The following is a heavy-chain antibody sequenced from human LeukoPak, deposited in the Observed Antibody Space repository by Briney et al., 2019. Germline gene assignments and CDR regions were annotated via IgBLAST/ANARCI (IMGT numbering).Heavy chain of an antibody. CDR2: TSSSDSGK. D-gene: IGHD3-10*01. CDR3: AKDDAWLRFGE. CDR1: GFTLSSYA. J-gene: IGHJ4*02. V-gene: IGHV3-23*01. Sequence: GGSLRLSCVVSGFTLSSYAMSWVRQAPGKGLEWVAATSSSDSGKYHADSVKGRFTISRDNSKNTLYLEVISLTAEDTAVYYCAKDDAWLRFGEWSQGTLVTVSS.